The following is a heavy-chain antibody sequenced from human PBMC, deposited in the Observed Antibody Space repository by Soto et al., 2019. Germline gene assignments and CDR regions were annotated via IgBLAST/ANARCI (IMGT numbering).Heavy chain of an antibody. CDR2: INPSGGST. CDR1: GYTFTSYY. J-gene: IGHJ3*02. CDR3: ASRYYDILTGPDTDDAFDI. Sequence: ASVKVSCKASGYTFTSYYMHWVRQAPGQGLEWMGIINPSGGSTSYAQKFQGRVTMTRDTSTSTVYMELSSLRSEDTAVYYCASRYYDILTGPDTDDAFDIWGQGTMVTVSS. D-gene: IGHD3-9*01. V-gene: IGHV1-46*03.